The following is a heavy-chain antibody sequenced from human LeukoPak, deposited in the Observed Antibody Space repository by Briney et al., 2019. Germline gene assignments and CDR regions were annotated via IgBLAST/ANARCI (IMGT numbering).Heavy chain of an antibody. V-gene: IGHV4-59*01. Sequence: SETLSLTCTVSGGSLSSYYWSWIRQPPGKGLEWISYLFYSGSTAYNPPLESRVTLSVDTSKNLFSLKLRSVTAADTAVYYCATVAVIRGVTYFDYWGQGTLVTVSS. CDR1: GGSLSSYY. D-gene: IGHD3-10*01. CDR2: LFYSGST. J-gene: IGHJ4*02. CDR3: ATVAVIRGVTYFDY.